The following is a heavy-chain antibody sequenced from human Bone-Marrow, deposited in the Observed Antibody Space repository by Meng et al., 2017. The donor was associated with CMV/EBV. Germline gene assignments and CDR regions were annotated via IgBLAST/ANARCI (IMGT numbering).Heavy chain of an antibody. CDR2: IRYDGSNK. Sequence: GGSLRLSCAASGFTFSSDGMHWVRQAPGKGLEWVAFIRYDGSNKYYADSVKGRFTISRDNSKNTLYLQMNSLRAEDTAVYYCAKDVSRSHRYGMDVWGQGTTVTVSS. V-gene: IGHV3-30*02. CDR1: GFTFSSDG. J-gene: IGHJ6*02. CDR3: AKDVSRSHRYGMDV. D-gene: IGHD6-13*01.